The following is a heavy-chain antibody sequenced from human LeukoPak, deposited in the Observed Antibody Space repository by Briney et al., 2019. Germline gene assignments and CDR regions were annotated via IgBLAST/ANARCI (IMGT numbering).Heavy chain of an antibody. J-gene: IGHJ4*02. D-gene: IGHD1-26*01. CDR1: GFTFSNYW. CDR3: ARSIGGSESY. CDR2: IKQDGSVK. Sequence: GGSLRLSCSASGFTFSNYWMSWVRQAPGKGLEWVANIKQDGSVKYYVDSVKGRFTISRDNAKNSLYLQMNSLRAEDTAVYYCARSIGGSESYWGQGTLVTVSS. V-gene: IGHV3-7*01.